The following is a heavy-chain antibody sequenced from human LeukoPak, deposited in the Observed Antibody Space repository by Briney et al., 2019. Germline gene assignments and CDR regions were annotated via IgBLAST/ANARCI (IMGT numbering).Heavy chain of an antibody. V-gene: IGHV3-43*02. J-gene: IGHJ6*02. CDR2: IKADGSGT. CDR3: ATWAFYHNLDV. Sequence: PGGALRLSCAASGFTIGPYAMYWVRQGPGRGLEWVSAIKADGSGTFYADSVRGRFTTSRDNSKNSLYLQMNSLTSEDTALYYCATWAFYHNLDVWGQGTTVIVAS. CDR1: GFTIGPYA. D-gene: IGHD2/OR15-2a*01.